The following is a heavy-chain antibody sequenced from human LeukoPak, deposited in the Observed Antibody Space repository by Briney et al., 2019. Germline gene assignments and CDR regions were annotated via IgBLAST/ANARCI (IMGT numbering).Heavy chain of an antibody. CDR1: GGSISSGVYY. Sequence: SQTLSLTCTVSGGSISSGVYYWSWIRQPPGKGLEWIGYIYYSGSTYYNPSLKSRVTISVDTSKNQFSLKLSSVTAADTAVYYCARDGSGSYEGSGYFDYWGQGTLVTVSS. CDR2: IYYSGST. D-gene: IGHD1-26*01. CDR3: ARDGSGSYEGSGYFDY. V-gene: IGHV4-30-4*08. J-gene: IGHJ4*02.